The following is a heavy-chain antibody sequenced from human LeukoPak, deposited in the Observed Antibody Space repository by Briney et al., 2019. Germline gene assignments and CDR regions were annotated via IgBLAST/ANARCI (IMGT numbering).Heavy chain of an antibody. CDR1: GDSISNSYFY. J-gene: IGHJ3*02. CDR2: INYSGST. CDR3: ARERSGSEIFARSFDI. Sequence: PSETLSLTCTVSGDSISNSYFYWGWIRQPPGKGLEWIGTINYSGSTYYSPSLRSRVTISVDTSKNQFSLKLSSVTAADTAVYCCARERSGSEIFARSFDIWGQGTMVTVSS. D-gene: IGHD3-3*01. V-gene: IGHV4-39*07.